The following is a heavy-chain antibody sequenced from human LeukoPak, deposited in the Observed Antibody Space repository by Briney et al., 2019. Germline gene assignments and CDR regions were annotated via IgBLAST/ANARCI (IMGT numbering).Heavy chain of an antibody. CDR3: ARVRYSYGYFDY. CDR1: GFTFSSYS. V-gene: IGHV3-21*01. J-gene: IGHJ4*02. D-gene: IGHD5-18*01. CDR2: ISSSSYI. Sequence: GGSLRLPCAASGFTFSSYSMNWVRQAPGKGLEWVSSISSSSYIYYADSVKGRFTISRDNAKNSLYLQMNSLRAEDTAVYYCARVRYSYGYFDYWGQGTLVTVSS.